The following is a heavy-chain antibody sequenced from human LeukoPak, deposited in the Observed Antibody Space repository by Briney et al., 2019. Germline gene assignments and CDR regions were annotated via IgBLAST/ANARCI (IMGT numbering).Heavy chain of an antibody. J-gene: IGHJ3*02. D-gene: IGHD2/OR15-2a*01. CDR2: IYYSGNT. CDR3: ARVASSNVVLVGSFDI. V-gene: IGHV4-30-4*08. CDR1: GGSISSADYY. Sequence: SETLSLTCSVSGGSISSADYYWSWIRQPPGKGLEWIGYIYYSGNTYYNPSLKSRITISMDTSKNQFSLKLTSMTAADTAVYYCARVASSNVVLVGSFDIWGQGTMVTVSS.